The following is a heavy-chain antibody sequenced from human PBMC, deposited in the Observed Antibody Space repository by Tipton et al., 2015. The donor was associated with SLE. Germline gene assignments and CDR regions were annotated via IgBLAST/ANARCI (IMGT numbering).Heavy chain of an antibody. D-gene: IGHD3-22*01. J-gene: IGHJ4*02. CDR3: GKYDYDSTGVQAVHY. CDR2: IYYSGST. CDR1: GGSINSYF. V-gene: IGHV4-59*07. Sequence: TLSLTCTVSGGSINSYFWSWIRQPPGKGLEWIGYIYYSGSTNYNPSLQNRVTISVDTSKNQFSLKLSSVTAADTAVYYCGKYDYDSTGVQAVHYWGQGTLLTVSS.